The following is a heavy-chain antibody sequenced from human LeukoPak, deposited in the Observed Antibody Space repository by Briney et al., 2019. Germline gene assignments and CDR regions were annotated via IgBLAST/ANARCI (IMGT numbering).Heavy chain of an antibody. CDR1: GGSFSGYY. D-gene: IGHD3-22*01. V-gene: IGHV4-34*01. CDR2: INHSGST. Sequence: KPSETLSLTCAVWGGSFSGYYWSWIRQPPGKGLEWIGEINHSGSTNYHPSLKSRVTISVDTSKNQVSLKLSSVTAADTAVYYCARGHYYDSSGYPLYYYYYGMDVWGQGTTVTVSS. CDR3: ARGHYYDSSGYPLYYYYYGMDV. J-gene: IGHJ6*02.